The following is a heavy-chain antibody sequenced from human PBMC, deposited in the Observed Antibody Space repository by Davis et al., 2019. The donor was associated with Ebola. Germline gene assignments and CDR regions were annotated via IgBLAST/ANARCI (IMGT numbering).Heavy chain of an antibody. CDR3: ARVTRGYSGYEFDY. Sequence: GESLKISCAASGFTVSSNYMSWVRQAPGKGLEWVSVIYSGGSTYYADSVKGRFTISRDNSKNTLYLQMNSLRAEDTAVYYCARVTRGYSGYEFDYWGQGTLVTVSS. CDR1: GFTVSSNY. J-gene: IGHJ4*02. V-gene: IGHV3-66*01. D-gene: IGHD5-12*01. CDR2: IYSGGST.